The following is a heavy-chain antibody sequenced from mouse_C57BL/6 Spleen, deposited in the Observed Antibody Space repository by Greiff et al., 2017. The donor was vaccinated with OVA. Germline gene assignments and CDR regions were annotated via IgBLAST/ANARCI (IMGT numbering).Heavy chain of an antibody. Sequence: VQLQQSGTELVKPGASVKLSCKASGYTFTSYWMHWVKQRPGQGLEWIGNINPSNGGTNYNEKFKSKATLTVDKSSSTAYMQLSSLTSEDSAVYYCARDYYGSSLDYYAMDYWGQGTSVTVSS. CDR3: ARDYYGSSLDYYAMDY. D-gene: IGHD1-1*01. CDR1: GYTFTSYW. J-gene: IGHJ4*01. CDR2: INPSNGGT. V-gene: IGHV1-53*01.